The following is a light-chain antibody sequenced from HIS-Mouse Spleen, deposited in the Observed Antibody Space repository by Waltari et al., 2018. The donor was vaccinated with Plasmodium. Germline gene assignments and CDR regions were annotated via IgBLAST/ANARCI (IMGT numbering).Light chain of an antibody. V-gene: IGKV3-15*01. J-gene: IGKJ3*01. CDR2: VAS. CDR3: QQYNNWSFT. Sequence: EIVMTQSPATLSVSPGERATLSCRASQSVSSNLAWYQQKPGQAPRLLIYVASTRATGIPARFSGSGSGTEFTLTISSLQSGDFAVYYCQQYNNWSFTFGPGTKVDIK. CDR1: QSVSSN.